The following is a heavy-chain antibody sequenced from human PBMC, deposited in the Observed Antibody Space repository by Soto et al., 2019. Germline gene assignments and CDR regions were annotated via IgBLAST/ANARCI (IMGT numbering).Heavy chain of an antibody. Sequence: SETLSLTCNVSGGSISNSNYYWGWIRQPPGKGLEWIGSVYYFGGTYYNPSLKSRVAISVYSSKNQFSLELSSVAASDTAMFFCARRHGSSGCFDSWGQGTLVTVSS. D-gene: IGHD6-13*01. CDR1: GGSISNSNYY. V-gene: IGHV4-39*01. CDR2: VYYFGGT. J-gene: IGHJ4*02. CDR3: ARRHGSSGCFDS.